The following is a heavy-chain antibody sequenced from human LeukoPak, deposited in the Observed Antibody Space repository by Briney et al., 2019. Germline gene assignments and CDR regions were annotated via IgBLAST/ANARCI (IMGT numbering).Heavy chain of an antibody. V-gene: IGHV3-30*02. CDR2: IRYDGSNK. Sequence: GGSLRLSCAASGFTFSSYGMHWVRQAPGKGLEWVAFIRYDGSNKYYADSVKGRFTISRDNSKNTLYLQMNSLRAEDTALYYCAKDSRYYDTSGSTDAFDIWGQETMVTVSS. D-gene: IGHD3-22*01. J-gene: IGHJ3*02. CDR1: GFTFSSYG. CDR3: AKDSRYYDTSGSTDAFDI.